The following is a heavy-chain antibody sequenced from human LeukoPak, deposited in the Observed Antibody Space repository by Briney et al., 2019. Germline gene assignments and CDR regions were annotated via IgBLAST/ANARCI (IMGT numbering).Heavy chain of an antibody. CDR2: IGSGGSAI. J-gene: IGHJ1*01. CDR1: GFTFSSYE. Sequence: GGSLRLSCAASGFTFSSYEMNWVRQAPGKGLEWVSYIGSGGSAIYYADSVKGRFTISRDNAKNSLYLQMNSLRAEDTAVYYCARGAANYDILTGYFAGYFQHWGQGTLVTVSS. D-gene: IGHD3-9*01. V-gene: IGHV3-48*03. CDR3: ARGAANYDILTGYFAGYFQH.